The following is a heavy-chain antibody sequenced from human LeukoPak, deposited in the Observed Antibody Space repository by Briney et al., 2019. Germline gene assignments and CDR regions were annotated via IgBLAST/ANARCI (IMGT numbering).Heavy chain of an antibody. D-gene: IGHD2-2*01. V-gene: IGHV3-11*01. J-gene: IGHJ5*02. Sequence: PGGSLRLSCAASGFTFSDYYMSWIRQAPGKGLEWVSYISSSGSTIYYADSVKGRFTISRDNAKNSLYLQMNSLRAEDTAVYYCARALGTAAANWFDPWGQGTLVTVSS. CDR1: GFTFSDYY. CDR3: ARALGTAAANWFDP. CDR2: ISSSGSTI.